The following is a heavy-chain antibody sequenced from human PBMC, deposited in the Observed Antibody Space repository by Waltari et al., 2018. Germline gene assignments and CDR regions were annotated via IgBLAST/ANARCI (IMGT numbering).Heavy chain of an antibody. V-gene: IGHV5-51*03. CDR2: IYPGDSDT. CDR1: GYSFTSYW. Sequence: EVQLVQSGAEVKKPGESLKISCKGSGYSFTSYWIGWVRQMPGKGLEWMGIIYPGDSDTRYSPSFQGKVTISADKSISTAYLQWSSLKASDTAMYYCARRDSSSWYLGAFDIWGQGTMVTVSS. J-gene: IGHJ3*02. D-gene: IGHD6-13*01. CDR3: ARRDSSSWYLGAFDI.